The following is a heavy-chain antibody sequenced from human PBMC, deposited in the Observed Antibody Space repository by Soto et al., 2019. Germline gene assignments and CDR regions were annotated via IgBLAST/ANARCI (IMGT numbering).Heavy chain of an antibody. CDR1: GYTLTDHG. CDR3: ARDWPTPSCLSRSSPRGRWLYP. J-gene: IGHJ5*02. D-gene: IGHD2-15*01. Sequence: ASVKVSCKASGYTLTDHGISWVRQAPGQGLEWMGWINPYNANTRYGEKVQGRVTMTTDTTSTVYMELTGLTSDDTAVYYCARDWPTPSCLSRSSPRGRWLYPWGQ. V-gene: IGHV1-18*04. CDR2: INPYNANT.